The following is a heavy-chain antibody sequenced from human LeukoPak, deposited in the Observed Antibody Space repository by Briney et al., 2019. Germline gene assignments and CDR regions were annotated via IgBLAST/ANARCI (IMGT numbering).Heavy chain of an antibody. CDR1: GFSFSSYY. J-gene: IGHJ4*02. D-gene: IGHD3-22*01. V-gene: IGHV3-7*01. Sequence: GGSLRLSCAASGFSFSSYYMSWVRQAPGKGLEWVALINPDGNERYYVDSVKGRFTISRDSSKNTLYLQMNSLRAEDTAVYYCARDPSSGYYYYFDYWGQGTLVTVSS. CDR3: ARDPSSGYYYYFDY. CDR2: INPDGNER.